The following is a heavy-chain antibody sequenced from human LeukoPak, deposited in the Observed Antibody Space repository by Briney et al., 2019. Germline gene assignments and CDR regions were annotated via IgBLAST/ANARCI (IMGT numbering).Heavy chain of an antibody. Sequence: GGSLRLSCAASGFTFSSYRMNWVRQAPGKGLEWVSSISVSSSYIYYADSVKGRFTISRDNAKNSLYLQMNSLRAEDTAVYYCAVGIAARWASYFDYWGQGALVTVSS. CDR3: AVGIAARWASYFDY. V-gene: IGHV3-21*01. J-gene: IGHJ4*02. CDR2: ISVSSSYI. D-gene: IGHD6-6*01. CDR1: GFTFSSYR.